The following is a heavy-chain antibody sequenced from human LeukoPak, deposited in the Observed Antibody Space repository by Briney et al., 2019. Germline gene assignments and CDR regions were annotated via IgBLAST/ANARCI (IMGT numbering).Heavy chain of an antibody. Sequence: PGGSLRLSCAASGFTFSSYAMSWVRQAPGKGLEWVSAISGSGGSTYYADSVKGRFTISRDNSKNTLYLQMNSLRAEDTAVYYCAKDLVSGYSYGYGLDYWGQGTLVTVSS. CDR2: ISGSGGST. CDR3: AKDLVSGYSYGYGLDY. D-gene: IGHD5-18*01. J-gene: IGHJ4*02. CDR1: GFTFSSYA. V-gene: IGHV3-23*01.